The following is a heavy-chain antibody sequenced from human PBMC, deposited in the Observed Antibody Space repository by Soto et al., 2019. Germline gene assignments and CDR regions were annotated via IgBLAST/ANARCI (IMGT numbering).Heavy chain of an antibody. V-gene: IGHV3-7*01. CDR1: GFTFSSYW. Sequence: GGSLRLSCAASGFTFSSYWMSWVRQAPGKGLEWVANIKQDGSEKYYVDSVKGRFTISRDNATNSLYLQMNSLRAEDTAVYYCARARGWRAHCTNVVFSVFDYWGQGTLVTVSS. J-gene: IGHJ4*02. CDR2: IKQDGSEK. CDR3: ARARGWRAHCTNVVFSVFDY. D-gene: IGHD2-8*01.